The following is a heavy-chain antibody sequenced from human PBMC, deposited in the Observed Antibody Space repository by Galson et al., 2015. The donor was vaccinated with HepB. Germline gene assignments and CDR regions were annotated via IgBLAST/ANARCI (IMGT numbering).Heavy chain of an antibody. D-gene: IGHD6-13*01. V-gene: IGHV1-3*01. J-gene: IGHJ4*02. CDR1: GYTFTSYA. CDR3: ARDRPIAAAGTFDY. Sequence: SVKVSCKASGYTFTSYAMHWVRQAPGQRLEWMGWINAGNGNTKYSQKFQGRVTITRDTSASTAYMELSSLRSEDTAVYYCARDRPIAAAGTFDYWGQGTLVTVSS. CDR2: INAGNGNT.